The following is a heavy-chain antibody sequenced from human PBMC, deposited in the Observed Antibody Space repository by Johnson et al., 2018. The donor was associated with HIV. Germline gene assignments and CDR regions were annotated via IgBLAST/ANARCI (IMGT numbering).Heavy chain of an antibody. CDR3: ANWNIAARPVGAFDI. V-gene: IGHV3-30*14. Sequence: QVQLVQSGGGLVQPGGSLRLSCAASGFTVSSYYMSWVRQAPGKGLEWVAVISYDGGNEYYADSMKGRFTISSDNSKKTLYLQMNSLRAEDTAVYYCANWNIAARPVGAFDIWGQGTIVTVSS. CDR2: ISYDGGNE. J-gene: IGHJ3*02. CDR1: GFTVSSYY. D-gene: IGHD6-6*01.